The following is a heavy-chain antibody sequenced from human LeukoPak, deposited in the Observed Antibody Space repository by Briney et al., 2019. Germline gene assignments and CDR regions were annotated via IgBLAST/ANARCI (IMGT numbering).Heavy chain of an antibody. Sequence: GGSLRLSCAASEFTFSSYAMTWVRQAPGKGLEWVSAFTGSGGSTHYADSVEGRFTISRDNFKNMLYLQMDSLRAEDTALYYCAKNSPRYCGGDCPLDSWGQGTLVTVSS. V-gene: IGHV3-23*01. CDR3: AKNSPRYCGGDCPLDS. J-gene: IGHJ4*02. D-gene: IGHD2-21*02. CDR2: FTGSGGST. CDR1: EFTFSSYA.